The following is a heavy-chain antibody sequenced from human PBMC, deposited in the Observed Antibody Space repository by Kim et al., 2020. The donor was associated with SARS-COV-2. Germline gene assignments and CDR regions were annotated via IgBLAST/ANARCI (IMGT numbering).Heavy chain of an antibody. CDR1: GFSFRSYK. CDR3: VNGLSVSYSQPRFDH. Sequence: GGSLRLSCSASGFSFRSYKMHWVRQAPGRGLESVSGVSLNGGNRYYVDSVKGRFTISRDNSKNILYLQMSSLRTEDTAVYYCVNGLSVSYSQPRFDHWGQGTPVTVSS. CDR2: VSLNGGNR. D-gene: IGHD2-21*01. V-gene: IGHV3-64D*08. J-gene: IGHJ4*02.